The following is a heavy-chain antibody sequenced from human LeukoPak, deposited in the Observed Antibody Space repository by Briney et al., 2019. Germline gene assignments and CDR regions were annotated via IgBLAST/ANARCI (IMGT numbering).Heavy chain of an antibody. J-gene: IGHJ4*02. CDR1: GFTFSSYG. CDR3: AKVGGDYGLPYFDY. Sequence: GGSLRLSCAASGFTFSSYGMHWVRQAPGKGLEWVAVISYDGSNKYYADPVKGRFTNSRDNSKNTLYLQMNSLRAEDTAVYYCAKVGGDYGLPYFDYWGQGTLVTVSS. D-gene: IGHD4-17*01. V-gene: IGHV3-30*18. CDR2: ISYDGSNK.